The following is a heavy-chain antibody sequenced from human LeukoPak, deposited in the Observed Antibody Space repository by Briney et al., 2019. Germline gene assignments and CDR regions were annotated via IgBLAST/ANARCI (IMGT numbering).Heavy chain of an antibody. CDR1: GGTFSSYA. V-gene: IGHV1-69*13. J-gene: IGHJ6*03. Sequence: ASVKVSCKASGGTFSSYAISWVRQAPGQGLEWMGRIIPIFGTANYAQKFQGRVTITADESTSTAYMELSSLRSEDTAVYYCASENIAADYFYYMDVWGKGTTVTVSS. CDR3: ASENIAADYFYYMDV. CDR2: IIPIFGTA. D-gene: IGHD6-13*01.